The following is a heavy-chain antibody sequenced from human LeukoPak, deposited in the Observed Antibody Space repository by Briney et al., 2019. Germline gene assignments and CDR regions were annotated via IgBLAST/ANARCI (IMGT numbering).Heavy chain of an antibody. V-gene: IGHV1-3*03. CDR3: ARTEAVAGTDWFDP. CDR1: GYAFTSYA. D-gene: IGHD6-19*01. J-gene: IGHJ5*02. CDR2: INAGNGNT. Sequence: ASVKVSCKASGYAFTSYAMHWVRQAPGQRLEWMGWINAGNGNTKYSQEFQGRVTITRDTSASTAYMELGSLRSEDTAVYYCARTEAVAGTDWFDPWGQGTLVTVSS.